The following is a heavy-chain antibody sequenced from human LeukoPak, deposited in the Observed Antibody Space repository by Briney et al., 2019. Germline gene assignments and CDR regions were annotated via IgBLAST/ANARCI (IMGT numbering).Heavy chain of an antibody. CDR2: IIPIFGTA. Sequence: GSSVKVSCKASGGTFSSYAISWVRQAPGQGLEWMGGIIPIFGTANYAQKFQGRVTITADESTSTAYMELSSLRSEDTAVYYCARDMGVGSLLWFGEPPFDYWGQGTLVTVSS. CDR3: ARDMGVGSLLWFGEPPFDY. CDR1: GGTFSSYA. V-gene: IGHV1-69*01. J-gene: IGHJ4*02. D-gene: IGHD3-10*01.